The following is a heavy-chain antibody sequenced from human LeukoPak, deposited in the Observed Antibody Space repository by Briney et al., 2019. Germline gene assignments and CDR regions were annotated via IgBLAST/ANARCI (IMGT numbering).Heavy chain of an antibody. Sequence: GASVKVSCKASGYTFTSYDINWVRQATGQGLEWMGWMNPNSGNTGYAQKFQGRVTMTRNTSISTAYMELSSLRSEDTAVYYCARGSRRGDGYHYDFDYWGQGTLVTVSS. CDR1: GYTFTSYD. D-gene: IGHD5-24*01. V-gene: IGHV1-8*01. CDR3: ARGSRRGDGYHYDFDY. J-gene: IGHJ4*02. CDR2: MNPNSGNT.